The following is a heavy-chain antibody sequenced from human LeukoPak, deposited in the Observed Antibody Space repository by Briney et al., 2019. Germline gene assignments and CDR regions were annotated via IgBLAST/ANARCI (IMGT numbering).Heavy chain of an antibody. CDR2: IIPIIGTA. CDR3: ARGPGGYCSSTSCYYMDV. CDR1: GGTFSSYA. V-gene: IGHV1-69*05. D-gene: IGHD2-2*01. J-gene: IGHJ6*03. Sequence: ASVKVSCKASGGTFSSYAISWVRQAPGQGLEWMGGIIPIIGTANYAQKFQGRVTITTDESTSTAYMELSSLRSEDTAVYYCARGPGGYCSSTSCYYMDVWGKGTTVTVSS.